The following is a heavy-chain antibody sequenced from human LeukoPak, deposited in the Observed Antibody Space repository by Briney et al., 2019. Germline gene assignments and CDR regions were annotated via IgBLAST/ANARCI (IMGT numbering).Heavy chain of an antibody. Sequence: SVKVSCKASGGTFSTYMINWVRPAPGQGLEWVGRIIPIFTTTNYAQKFQGRVTITADKSTSTAYMELSSLRSEDTAVYYCARSPTLATIGFGFDYWGQGTLVAVSS. V-gene: IGHV1-69*08. CDR1: GGTFSTYM. J-gene: IGHJ4*02. CDR3: ARSPTLATIGFGFDY. CDR2: IIPIFTTT. D-gene: IGHD5-24*01.